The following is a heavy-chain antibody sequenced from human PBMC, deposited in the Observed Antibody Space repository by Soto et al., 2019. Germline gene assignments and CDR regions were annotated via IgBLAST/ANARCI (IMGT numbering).Heavy chain of an antibody. J-gene: IGHJ6*02. V-gene: IGHV1-69*13. Sequence: SVKVSCKASGVTFNSYTISWVRQAPGQGLGWMGGIIPIFNTPKYARKFQGRVTITADESTSTAYMELNSLRSEDTAVFYCAGTSWHYYYGMDFWGQGTTVTVSS. CDR1: GVTFNSYT. D-gene: IGHD3-10*01. CDR2: IIPIFNTP. CDR3: AGTSWHYYYGMDF.